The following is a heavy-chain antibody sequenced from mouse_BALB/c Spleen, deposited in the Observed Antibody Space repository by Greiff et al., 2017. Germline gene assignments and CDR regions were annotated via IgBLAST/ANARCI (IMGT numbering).Heavy chain of an antibody. J-gene: IGHJ4*01. Sequence: EVKLMESGPSLVKPSQTLSLTCSVTGDSITSGYWNWIRKFPGNKLEYMGYISYSGSTYYNPSLKSRISITRDTSKNQYYLQLNSVTTEDTATYYCARWAARAIFYAMDYWGQGTSVTVSS. CDR1: GDSITSGY. D-gene: IGHD3-1*01. CDR3: ARWAARAIFYAMDY. CDR2: ISYSGST. V-gene: IGHV3-8*02.